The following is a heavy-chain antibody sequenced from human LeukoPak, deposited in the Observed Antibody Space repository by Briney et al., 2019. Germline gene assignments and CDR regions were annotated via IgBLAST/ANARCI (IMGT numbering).Heavy chain of an antibody. J-gene: IGHJ4*02. CDR2: ISGSGGGP. Sequence: GGSLRLSCAASGFTFSSYAMSWVRQAPGKGLEWGSAISGSGGGPYYADSVKGRFTISRDTSKNTLYLQMHSLRAEDTAVYYCAKLVTGTTSGLSDYWGQGTLVTVSS. CDR1: GFTFSSYA. D-gene: IGHD1-20*01. CDR3: AKLVTGTTSGLSDY. V-gene: IGHV3-23*01.